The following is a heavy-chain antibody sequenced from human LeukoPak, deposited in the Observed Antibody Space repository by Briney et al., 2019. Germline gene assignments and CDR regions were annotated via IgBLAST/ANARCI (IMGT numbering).Heavy chain of an antibody. Sequence: AGGSLRLSCAASGFTFKTHAMSWVRQAPGKGLEWVSRIDDSGVIRSYADSVKGRFTISRGNSKMTLTLQMSSLRAEDTAVYYCAKRLKRNYYYHYAMDVWGQGTTVTVSS. CDR3: AKRLKRNYYYHYAMDV. D-gene: IGHD3-22*01. CDR2: IDDSGVIR. V-gene: IGHV3-23*01. CDR1: GFTFKTHA. J-gene: IGHJ6*02.